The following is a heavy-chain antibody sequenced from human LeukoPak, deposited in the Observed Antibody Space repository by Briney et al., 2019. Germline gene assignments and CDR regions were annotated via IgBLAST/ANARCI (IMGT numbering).Heavy chain of an antibody. CDR2: ISAYNGNT. CDR1: GYTFTSYG. D-gene: IGHD3-3*01. V-gene: IGHV1-18*01. J-gene: IGHJ6*02. CDR3: ARRVDFWSGSYYYGMDV. Sequence: ASVKVSCKASGYTFTSYGISWVRQAPGQGLEWMGWISAYNGNTNYAQKLQGRVTMTTDTSTSTAYIELRSLRSDDTAVYYCARRVDFWSGSYYYGMDVWGQGTTVTVSS.